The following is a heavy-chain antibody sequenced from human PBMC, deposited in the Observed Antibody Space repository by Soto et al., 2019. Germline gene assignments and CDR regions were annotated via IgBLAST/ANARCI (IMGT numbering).Heavy chain of an antibody. Sequence: QVQLVQSGAEVKKPGSSVKVSCKASGGTFSSYAISWVRQAPGQGLEWMGGIILIFGTANYAKKFQGRVTITADESTSTAYMELSSLRSEDTAVYYCARTYYYDSSGYYYFDYWGQGTLVTVSS. V-gene: IGHV1-69*01. CDR3: ARTYYYDSSGYYYFDY. CDR2: IILIFGTA. J-gene: IGHJ4*02. CDR1: GGTFSSYA. D-gene: IGHD3-22*01.